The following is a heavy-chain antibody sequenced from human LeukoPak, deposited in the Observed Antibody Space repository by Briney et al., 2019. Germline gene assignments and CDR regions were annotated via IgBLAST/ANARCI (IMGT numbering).Heavy chain of an antibody. Sequence: PSETLSLTCTVSGDSINSSTCYWGGIRQPPGKGLEWIGSIYYSGRTYYNPSLKSRVTISVDASKNQFSLKLSSVTAADTAVYYCARINGGERLRYLAFDYWGQGTLVTASS. CDR1: GDSINSSTCY. D-gene: IGHD2-21*01. CDR2: IYYSGRT. V-gene: IGHV4-39*07. CDR3: ARINGGERLRYLAFDY. J-gene: IGHJ4*02.